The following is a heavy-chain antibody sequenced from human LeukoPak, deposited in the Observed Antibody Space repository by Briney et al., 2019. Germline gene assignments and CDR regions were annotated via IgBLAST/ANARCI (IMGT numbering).Heavy chain of an antibody. J-gene: IGHJ4*02. Sequence: PSETLSLTCAVYGGSFSGYYWSWIRQPPGKGLEWIGVINHSGSTNYNPSLKSRVTISVDTSKNQFSLKLSSVTAADTAVYYCARMSNQYSSSWYPYYFDYWGQGTLVTVSS. D-gene: IGHD6-13*01. CDR3: ARMSNQYSSSWYPYYFDY. CDR2: INHSGST. V-gene: IGHV4-34*01. CDR1: GGSFSGYY.